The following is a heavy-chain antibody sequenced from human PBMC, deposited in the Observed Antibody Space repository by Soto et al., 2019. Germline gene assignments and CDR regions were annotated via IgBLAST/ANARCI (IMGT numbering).Heavy chain of an antibody. V-gene: IGHV3-23*01. CDR3: VKDQSRISLYGMDV. J-gene: IGHJ6*02. Sequence: GGSLRLSCSPSGFTFSNYAMSWVRQAPGKGLEWVSAINGLGGSTYYADSVKGRFTTSRDNSKNTLSLQMNSLRAEDTAVYYCVKDQSRISLYGMDVWGQGTTVTVSS. D-gene: IGHD3-16*01. CDR2: INGLGGST. CDR1: GFTFSNYA.